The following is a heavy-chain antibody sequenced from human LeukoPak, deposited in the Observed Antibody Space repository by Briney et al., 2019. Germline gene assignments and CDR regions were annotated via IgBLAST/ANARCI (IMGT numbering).Heavy chain of an antibody. J-gene: IGHJ4*02. CDR1: GFTFSNHA. CDR2: IRASGGST. D-gene: IGHD3-22*01. V-gene: IGHV3-23*01. Sequence: GGSLRLSCAASGFTFSNHAMSWVRQAPGKGLEWVSNIRASGGSTYYADSVKGRFTISRDNSKNTLYLQMNSLRAEDTAIYYCAKGEKGFYDSSGYWGQGTLVTVSS. CDR3: AKGEKGFYDSSGY.